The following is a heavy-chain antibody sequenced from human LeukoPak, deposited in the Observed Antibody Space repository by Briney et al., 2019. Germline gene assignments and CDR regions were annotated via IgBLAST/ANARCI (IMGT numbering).Heavy chain of an antibody. CDR2: ITWDGGST. CDR3: ARDRERGGRGPIRQ. D-gene: IGHD1-1*01. J-gene: IGHJ1*01. CDR1: GFDLHDYN. V-gene: IGHV3-43*01. Sequence: GGSLRLSCAASGFDLHDYNMHWVRHAPGKGLEWVSHITWDGGSTYYADSVKGRFTISRDKSKNSLYLQMNSLRTEDSALYYCARDRERGGRGPIRQWGQGTLVTVSS.